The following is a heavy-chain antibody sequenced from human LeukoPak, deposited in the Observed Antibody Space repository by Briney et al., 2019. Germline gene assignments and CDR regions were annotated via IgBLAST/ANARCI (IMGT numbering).Heavy chain of an antibody. V-gene: IGHV1-46*01. CDR2: INPDGGST. CDR1: GYTFPSYF. J-gene: IGHJ4*02. CDR3: ARAPRNSSTMLDY. D-gene: IGHD1-14*01. Sequence: ASVTVSCKASGYTFPSYFMHWARQAPGQGLEWMGLINPDGGSTAYAHRFQGRVIMTRDTSTSTAYMDLSGLRSEDTAVYHCARAPRNSSTMLDYWGQGTLVTVSS.